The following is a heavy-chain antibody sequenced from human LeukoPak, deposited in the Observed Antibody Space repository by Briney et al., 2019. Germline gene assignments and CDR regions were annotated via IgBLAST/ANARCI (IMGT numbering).Heavy chain of an antibody. CDR1: GFDIAGNY. D-gene: IGHD1-26*01. CDR3: VRGRGGSSGRFYHYYYMDV. J-gene: IGHJ6*03. Sequence: GGSLRLSCAASGFDIAGNYMSWVRQAPGKGLEWVSAIYVGLFTEYADSVKGRFTISRDNSKNTLFLEMGTLRAEDTAVYFCVRGRGGSSGRFYHYYYMDVWGKGTTVTASS. V-gene: IGHV3-53*01. CDR2: IYVGLFT.